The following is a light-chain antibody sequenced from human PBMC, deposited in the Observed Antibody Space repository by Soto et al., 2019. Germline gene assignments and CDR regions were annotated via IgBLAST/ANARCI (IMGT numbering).Light chain of an antibody. CDR2: GAS. J-gene: IGKJ5*01. CDR1: QSVSSN. V-gene: IGKV3-15*01. CDR3: QQYNNWPPIT. Sequence: EIVMTQSPATLSVSPGESATLSCRASQSVSSNLAWYQQKPGQAPRLLIYGASTRATGIPARFRGSGSGTEFTLTISRLQSEYFAVYYCQQYNNWPPITVGQGTRLEIK.